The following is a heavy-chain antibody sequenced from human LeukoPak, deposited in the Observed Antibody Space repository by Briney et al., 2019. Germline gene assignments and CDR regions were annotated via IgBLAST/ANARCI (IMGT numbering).Heavy chain of an antibody. CDR1: GYTFTSYD. D-gene: IGHD3-9*01. CDR3: ARFDKTIGY. Sequence: ASVKVSCKASGYTFTSYDINWVRQATGQGLEWMGIINPSSGGSTSYAQKFQGRVTMTRDTSTSTVYMGLNSLRSEDTAVYYCARFDKTIGYWGQGTLVTVSS. J-gene: IGHJ4*02. V-gene: IGHV1-46*01. CDR2: INPSSGGST.